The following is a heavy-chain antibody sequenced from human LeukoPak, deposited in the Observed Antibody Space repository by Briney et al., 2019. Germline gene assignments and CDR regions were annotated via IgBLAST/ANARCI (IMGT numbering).Heavy chain of an antibody. V-gene: IGHV3-48*01. Sequence: GGSLRLSCAASGFTFSSYSMNWVRQAPGKGLEWVSYISSSSSTIYYADSVKGRFTISRDNAKNSLYPQMNSLRAEDTAVYYCARDLNGSGSLGGQGTLVTVSS. J-gene: IGHJ4*02. CDR3: ARDLNGSGSL. CDR2: ISSSSSTI. CDR1: GFTFSSYS. D-gene: IGHD3-10*01.